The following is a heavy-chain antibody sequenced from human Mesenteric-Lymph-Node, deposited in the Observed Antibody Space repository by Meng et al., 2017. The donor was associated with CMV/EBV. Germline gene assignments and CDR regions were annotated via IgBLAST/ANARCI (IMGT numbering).Heavy chain of an antibody. CDR3: ASRRGGYCSGTGCRTLRPYYYNGMDV. V-gene: IGHV4-34*01. CDR1: GGSFSGYY. J-gene: IGHJ6*02. CDR2: INHSGTT. Sequence: GSLRLSCAVYGGSFSGYYWSWIRQPPGKGLEWIGEINHSGTTNYNPSLKSRVTISLDTSKSQFSLNLSSVTAADTAVYYCASRRGGYCSGTGCRTLRPYYYNGMDVWGQGTTVTVSS. D-gene: IGHD2-2*01.